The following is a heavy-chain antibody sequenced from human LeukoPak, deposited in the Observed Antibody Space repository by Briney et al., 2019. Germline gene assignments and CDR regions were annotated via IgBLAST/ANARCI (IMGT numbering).Heavy chain of an antibody. D-gene: IGHD6-25*01. V-gene: IGHV3-7*01. CDR1: GFSFSIYW. Sequence: PGGSLRLSCAASGFSFSIYWMSWIRQTPGKGLEYVANIESNGGDKYYVDSVKGRFTISRDNAKNSLYLQMNSLRAEDTAVYYCARRSAAKDAFDIWGQGTMVTVSS. J-gene: IGHJ3*02. CDR3: ARRSAAKDAFDI. CDR2: IESNGGDK.